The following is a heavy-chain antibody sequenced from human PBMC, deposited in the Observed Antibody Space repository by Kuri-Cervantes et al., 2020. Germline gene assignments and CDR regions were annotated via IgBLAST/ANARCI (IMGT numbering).Heavy chain of an antibody. V-gene: IGHV1-46*01. Sequence: ASVKVSCKASGYTFINYFIHWVRQALGQGLEWMGIINPSGGSTSYAQKLQGRVTMTTDTSTSTAYMELRSLRSDDTAVYYCAREDFWSGYVYWGQGTLVTVSS. CDR2: INPSGGST. J-gene: IGHJ4*02. CDR1: GYTFINYF. CDR3: AREDFWSGYVY. D-gene: IGHD3-3*01.